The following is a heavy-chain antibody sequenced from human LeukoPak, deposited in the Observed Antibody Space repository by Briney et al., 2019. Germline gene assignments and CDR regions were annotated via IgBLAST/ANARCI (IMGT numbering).Heavy chain of an antibody. CDR1: GFTFSSYS. CDR2: ISSSSSYI. D-gene: IGHD3-22*01. V-gene: IGHV3-21*01. J-gene: IGHJ4*02. Sequence: PGGSLRLSCAASGFTFSSYSMNWVRQAPGKGLEWVSSISSSSSYIYYADSVKGRFTISRDNAKNSLYLQMNSLRAEDTAVYYCARDQAAGYYASSGYYLFDYWGQGTLVTVSS. CDR3: ARDQAAGYYASSGYYLFDY.